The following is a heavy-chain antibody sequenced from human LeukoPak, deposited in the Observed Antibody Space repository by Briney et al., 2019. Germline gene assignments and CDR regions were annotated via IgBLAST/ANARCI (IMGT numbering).Heavy chain of an antibody. Sequence: GGSLRLSYAASGFSFSIYGMNWVRQAPGKGLEWVSYISSSSSTIYYADSVKGRFTISRDNAKNSLYLQMNSLRAEDTAVYYCARTHYGDYNYYYGMDVWGQGTTVTVSS. J-gene: IGHJ6*02. CDR2: ISSSSSTI. CDR3: ARTHYGDYNYYYGMDV. D-gene: IGHD4-17*01. CDR1: GFSFSIYG. V-gene: IGHV3-48*04.